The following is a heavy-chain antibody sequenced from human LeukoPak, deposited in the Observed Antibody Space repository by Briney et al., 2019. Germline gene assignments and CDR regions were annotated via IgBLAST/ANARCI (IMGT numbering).Heavy chain of an antibody. Sequence: GGSLRLSCAASGFTCSSYSMNWIRQAPGKGLELVSSISSSTSYIYYADSVKGRFTISKDNAKNSLYLQMNSLRAEDTAVYYCARAGGSTVSHSDYWGQGTLVTVSS. J-gene: IGHJ4*02. V-gene: IGHV3-21*01. CDR1: GFTCSSYS. CDR3: ARAGGSTVSHSDY. CDR2: ISSSTSYI. D-gene: IGHD4-17*01.